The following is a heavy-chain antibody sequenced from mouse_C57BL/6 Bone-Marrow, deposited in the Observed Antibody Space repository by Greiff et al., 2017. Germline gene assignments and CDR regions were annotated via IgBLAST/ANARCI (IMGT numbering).Heavy chain of an antibody. CDR3: ANGEVDNYCGTSLFDY. CDR1: GFTFSSYT. J-gene: IGHJ3*01. Sequence: EVQLQESGGGFVQPGGSLKLSCAASGFTFSSYTMSWVRQTPEQRLEWVAYISNGGGSTYYTDTVKGLFTISIDNAKNTLYLQMSSLKSEDTAVYVCANGEVDNYCGTSLFDYWGQGTLVTVSA. CDR2: ISNGGGST. D-gene: IGHD1-1*01. V-gene: IGHV5-12-2*01.